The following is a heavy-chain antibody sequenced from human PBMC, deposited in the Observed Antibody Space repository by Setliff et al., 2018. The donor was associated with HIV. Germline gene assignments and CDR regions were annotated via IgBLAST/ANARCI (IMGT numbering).Heavy chain of an antibody. Sequence: LGGSLRLSCAGSGFNFKNAWMSWVRQAPGKGLEWVGRIKSRVDGETTAYAAPLKGRFTISRDDSKNTLYLQMDSLSTEDTAVYYCILLGMHGAFDIWGQGTMVTVSS. D-gene: IGHD7-27*01. J-gene: IGHJ3*02. V-gene: IGHV3-15*01. CDR3: ILLGMHGAFDI. CDR2: IKSRVDGETT. CDR1: GFNFKNAW.